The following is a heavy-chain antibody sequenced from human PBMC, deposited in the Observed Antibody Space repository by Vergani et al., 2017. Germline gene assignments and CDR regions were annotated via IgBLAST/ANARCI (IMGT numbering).Heavy chain of an antibody. CDR2: IYYSGST. CDR1: GGSISSGDYY. D-gene: IGHD3-10*01. J-gene: IGHJ5*02. Sequence: QVQLQESGPGLVKPSQTLSLTCTVSGGSISSGDYYWSWIRQPPGKGLEWIGYIYYSGSTYYNPSLKSRATISVDTSKNQFSLKLSSVTAADTAVYYCARDLGYYGSGSYFWFDPWGQGTLVTVSS. V-gene: IGHV4-30-4*01. CDR3: ARDLGYYGSGSYFWFDP.